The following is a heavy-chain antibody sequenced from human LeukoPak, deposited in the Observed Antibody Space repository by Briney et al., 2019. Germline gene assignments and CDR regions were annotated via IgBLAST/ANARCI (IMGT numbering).Heavy chain of an antibody. CDR2: IKQDGSEK. CDR3: ARGTVPGYYYYGMDV. V-gene: IGHV3-7*01. CDR1: GFTFYTYW. Sequence: GGSLRLSCAASGFTFYTYWMSWVRQAPGKGLEWVANIKQDGSEKYYVDSVKGRFTISRDNAKNSLYLQMNSLRAEDTAVYYCARGTVPGYYYYGMDVWGQGTTVTVSS. J-gene: IGHJ6*02. D-gene: IGHD2-2*01.